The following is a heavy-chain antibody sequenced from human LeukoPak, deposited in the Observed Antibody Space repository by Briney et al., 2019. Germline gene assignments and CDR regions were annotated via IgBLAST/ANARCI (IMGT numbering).Heavy chain of an antibody. CDR1: GFTFSSYE. CDR2: INSSGSTI. Sequence: GGSLRLSCAASGFTFSSYEMNWVRQAPGKGLEWVSYINSSGSTIYYADSVKGRFTISRDNAKNSLYLQMNSLRAEDTAVYYCARLIGDYYYYGMDVWGKGTTVTVSS. J-gene: IGHJ6*04. CDR3: ARLIGDYYYYGMDV. D-gene: IGHD5-12*01. V-gene: IGHV3-48*03.